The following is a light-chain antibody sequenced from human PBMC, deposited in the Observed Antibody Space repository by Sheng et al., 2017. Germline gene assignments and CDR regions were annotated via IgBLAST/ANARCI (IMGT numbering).Light chain of an antibody. CDR1: SADVGLYTL. V-gene: IGLV2-14*02. Sequence: QSVLTQPASVSGSPGQSITISCTGTSADVGLYTLVAWYQQHPGKAPQLIIFEGGKRPSGVSDRFSASKSGNTASLTVSGLQAEDEADYYCSSYAGSNNPYVFGTGTKVTVL. CDR2: EGG. CDR3: SSYAGSNNPYV. J-gene: IGLJ1*01.